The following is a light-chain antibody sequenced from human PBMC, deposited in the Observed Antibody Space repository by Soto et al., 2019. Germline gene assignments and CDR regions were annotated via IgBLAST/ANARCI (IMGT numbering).Light chain of an antibody. J-gene: IGLJ1*01. CDR3: SSYTGGNPSYV. Sequence: LTQPPSASGSPGQSVTISCTGTSSDVGGYDYVSWYQQHPGKAPKLMIYEATIRPSGVSDRFSGSKSGNTASLTVSGLQAEDEADYYCSSYTGGNPSYVFGTGTKVTVL. CDR1: SSDVGGYDY. V-gene: IGLV2-8*01. CDR2: EAT.